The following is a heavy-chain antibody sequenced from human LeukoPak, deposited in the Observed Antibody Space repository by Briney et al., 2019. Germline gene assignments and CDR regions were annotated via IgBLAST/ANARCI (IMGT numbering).Heavy chain of an antibody. Sequence: PGGSLRLSCAASGLTFSNFAMSWVRQAPGKGLEWVSMITGSGGRTFYADSVKGRFTISRDNSRDTLYLQMSSLRADDAAVYYCAKMKGPGLYLHHSMDVWGKGTTVTVSS. CDR3: AKMKGPGLYLHHSMDV. CDR2: ITGSGGRT. V-gene: IGHV3-23*01. J-gene: IGHJ6*03. D-gene: IGHD2-2*02. CDR1: GLTFSNFA.